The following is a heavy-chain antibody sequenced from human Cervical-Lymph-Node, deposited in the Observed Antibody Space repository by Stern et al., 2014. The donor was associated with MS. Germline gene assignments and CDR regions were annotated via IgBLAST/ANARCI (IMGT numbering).Heavy chain of an antibody. CDR2: ISDGCNGA. Sequence: VQLVESGGGLVQPGGSLRLSCAASGFNFSSYDMTWGRQAPGQGLEWVSTISDGCNGAYYADSVKGRFTISRDNSKNTLYLQMNSLRPEDTAVYFCASIFASGIPLGDYWGQGNLVTVSS. CDR3: ASIFASGIPLGDY. J-gene: IGHJ4*02. V-gene: IGHV3-23*04. CDR1: GFNFSSYD. D-gene: IGHD3-10*01.